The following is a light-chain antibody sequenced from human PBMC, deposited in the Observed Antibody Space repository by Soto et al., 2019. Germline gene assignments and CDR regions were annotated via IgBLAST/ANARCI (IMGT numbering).Light chain of an antibody. CDR2: EVS. CDR1: SSDVGSYNL. J-gene: IGLJ2*01. V-gene: IGLV2-23*02. Sequence: QSALTQPASVSGSPGQSITISCTGTSSDVGSYNLVSWYQQHPGKAPKLTIYEVSKRPSGVSNRFSGSKSGNTASLTISGLQAEDEADYYCCSYAGSSTVFGGGTKLTVL. CDR3: CSYAGSSTV.